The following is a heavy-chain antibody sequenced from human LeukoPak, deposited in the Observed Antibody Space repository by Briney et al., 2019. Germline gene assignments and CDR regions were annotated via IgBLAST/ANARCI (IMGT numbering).Heavy chain of an antibody. CDR3: ARDPDPMFRGVMDVI. J-gene: IGHJ4*02. CDR2: ISGSGGST. D-gene: IGHD3-10*01. Sequence: SGGSLRLSCAASGFTFSSYAMSWVREAPGKGLEWVSAISGSGGSTYYADSVKGRFTISRDNSKNTLYLQMNSLRAEDTAVYYCARDPDPMFRGVMDVIWGQGTLVTVSS. CDR1: GFTFSSYA. V-gene: IGHV3-23*01.